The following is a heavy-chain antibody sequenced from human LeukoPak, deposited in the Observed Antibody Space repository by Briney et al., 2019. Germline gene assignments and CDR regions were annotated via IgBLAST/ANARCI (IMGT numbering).Heavy chain of an antibody. Sequence: PGRSLRLSCAASGFTFDDYAMHWVRQAPGKGLEWVSCISWNSGSICYADSVKGRFTISRDNAKNSLYLQMNSLRAEDTALYYCAKGRGSSGWFDYWGQGTLVTVSS. CDR1: GFTFDDYA. D-gene: IGHD6-19*01. V-gene: IGHV3-9*01. J-gene: IGHJ4*02. CDR2: ISWNSGSI. CDR3: AKGRGSSGWFDY.